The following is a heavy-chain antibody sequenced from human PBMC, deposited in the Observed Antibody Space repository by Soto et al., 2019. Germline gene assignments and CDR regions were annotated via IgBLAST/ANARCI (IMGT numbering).Heavy chain of an antibody. CDR2: INPNSGGT. CDR1: GYTFTGYY. J-gene: IGHJ3*02. D-gene: IGHD3-10*01. V-gene: IGHV1-2*04. CDR3: ARSITMVRGVLLDAFDI. Sequence: QVQLVQSGAEVKKPGASVKVSCKASGYTFTGYYMHWVRQAPGQGLEWMGWINPNSGGTNYAQKFQGLVTKTRDTSISTAYMELSRLRSDDTAVYYCARSITMVRGVLLDAFDIRGQGTMVTVSS.